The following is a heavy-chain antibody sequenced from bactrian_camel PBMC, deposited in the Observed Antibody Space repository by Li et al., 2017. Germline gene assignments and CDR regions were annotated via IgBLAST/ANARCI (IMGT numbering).Heavy chain of an antibody. CDR3: VTEAGGMGWIDPTLHAH. D-gene: IGHD3*01. Sequence: HVQLVESGGGLVQPGGSLRLSCAASGFTFSSYYMSWIRQAPGKGLEWVSSIYTDGTNAWYADSVKGRFTISKDNAKNTVYLQMNSLKPEDTAVYYCVTEAGGMGWIDPTLHAHWGQGTQVTVS. V-gene: IGHV3-2*01. J-gene: IGHJ4*01. CDR1: GFTFSSYY. CDR2: IYTDGTNA.